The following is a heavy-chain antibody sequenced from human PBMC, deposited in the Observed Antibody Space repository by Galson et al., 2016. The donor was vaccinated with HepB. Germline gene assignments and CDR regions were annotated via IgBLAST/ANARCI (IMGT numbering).Heavy chain of an antibody. CDR2: IGTAGDT. CDR1: GFSLSSYD. V-gene: IGHV3-13*01. D-gene: IGHD2-2*01. CDR3: ARGGCSSTSCPYYHHYGMDV. Sequence: SLRLSCAASGFSLSSYDMHWVRQATGKGLEWVSAIGTAGDTYYPGSVKGRFTISRENAENSLDLQMNSLRAGDTAVYYCARGGCSSTSCPYYHHYGMDVWGQGTTVTVSS. J-gene: IGHJ6*02.